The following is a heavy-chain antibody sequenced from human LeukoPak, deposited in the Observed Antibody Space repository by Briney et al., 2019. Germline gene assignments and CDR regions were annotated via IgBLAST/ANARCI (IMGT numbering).Heavy chain of an antibody. CDR3: ARNNGMDV. Sequence: GGSLRLSCATSGFTLSNHWMTWVRQVPGRGPEWVANVNRDGSETYYLDSVKGRFTISKDNAKNSLYLQMNSLRAEDTALYHCARNNGMDVWGQGTTVIVSS. J-gene: IGHJ6*02. CDR2: VNRDGSET. V-gene: IGHV3-7*03. CDR1: GFTLSNHW.